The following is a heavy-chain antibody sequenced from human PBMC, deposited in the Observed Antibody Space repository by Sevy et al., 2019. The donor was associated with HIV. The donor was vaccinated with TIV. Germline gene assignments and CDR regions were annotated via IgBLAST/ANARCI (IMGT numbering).Heavy chain of an antibody. CDR1: GFTFRSYA. CDR2: IWYDGSNK. CDR3: ARDVDFWSGYYYYYGMDV. J-gene: IGHJ6*02. D-gene: IGHD3-3*01. Sequence: GGSLRLSCAASGFTFRSYAMSWVRQAPGKGLEWVAVIWYDGSNKYYADSVKGRFTISRDNSKNTLYLQMNSLRAEDTAVYYCARDVDFWSGYYYYYGMDVWGQGTTVTVSS. V-gene: IGHV3-33*08.